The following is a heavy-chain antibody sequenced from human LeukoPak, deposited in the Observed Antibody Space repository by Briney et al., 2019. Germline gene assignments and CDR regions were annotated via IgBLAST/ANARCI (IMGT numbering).Heavy chain of an antibody. J-gene: IGHJ4*02. D-gene: IGHD1-7*01. CDR2: TKQDGSEK. CDR3: VGWGISGITNH. Sequence: GGPLRLSCAASELTSSTSWMSWVRQAPGKGLEWVAQTKQDGSEKYYVDSVKGRFTTSRDKNSLFLQMNSVRAEDTAVYYCVGWGISGITNHWGQGTLVTVFS. V-gene: IGHV3-7*01. CDR1: ELTSSTSW.